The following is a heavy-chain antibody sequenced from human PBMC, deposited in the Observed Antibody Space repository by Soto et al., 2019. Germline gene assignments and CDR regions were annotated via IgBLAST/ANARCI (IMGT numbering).Heavy chain of an antibody. CDR2: IGGSGGNR. V-gene: IGHV3-23*01. CDR1: GFTFNAYA. D-gene: IGHD4-4*01. Sequence: DVQLLECGGGLVQPGGSLRLSCAASGFTFNAYAMTWVRQAPGKGLEWVSAIGGSGGNRYYAGSVRGRFTISRDNSKDTVDLQMNSLRVEDTAVYYCASVASDYINSVDHWGQGILVSVCS. J-gene: IGHJ4*02. CDR3: ASVASDYINSVDH.